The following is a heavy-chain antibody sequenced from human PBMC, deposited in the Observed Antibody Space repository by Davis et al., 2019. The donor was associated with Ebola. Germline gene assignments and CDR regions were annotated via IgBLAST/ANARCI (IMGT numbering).Heavy chain of an antibody. CDR3: AKDATNLLLWFGELLYPPVGMDV. Sequence: SLKISCAASGFTFSSYGMHWVRQAPGKGLEWVAVISYDGSNKYYADSVKGRFTISRDNSKNTLYLQMNSLRAEDTAVYYCAKDATNLLLWFGELLYPPVGMDVWGQGTTVIVSS. CDR1: GFTFSSYG. D-gene: IGHD3-10*01. J-gene: IGHJ6*02. CDR2: ISYDGSNK. V-gene: IGHV3-30*18.